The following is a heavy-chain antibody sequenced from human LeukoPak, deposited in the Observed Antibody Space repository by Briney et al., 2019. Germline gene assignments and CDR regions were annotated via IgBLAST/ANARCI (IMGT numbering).Heavy chain of an antibody. J-gene: IGHJ3*02. D-gene: IGHD3-22*01. CDR3: ARDQSSGPITMIVVVPNAFDI. CDR1: GFTFSDYY. Sequence: GGSLRLSCAASGFTFSDYYMSWIRQAPGKGLEWVSYISSSSSTIYYADSVKGRFTISRDNAKNSLYLQMNSLRAEDTAVYYCARDQSSGPITMIVVVPNAFDIWGQGTMVTVSS. CDR2: ISSSSSTI. V-gene: IGHV3-11*04.